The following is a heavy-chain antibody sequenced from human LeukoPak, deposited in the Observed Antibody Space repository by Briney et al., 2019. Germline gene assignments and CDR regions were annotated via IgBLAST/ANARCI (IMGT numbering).Heavy chain of an antibody. D-gene: IGHD1-26*01. J-gene: IGHJ4*02. V-gene: IGHV4-39*07. CDR3: ARRYSGSYFWREEDY. CDR1: GGSISSSSYY. CDR2: IYYSGST. Sequence: SETLSLTCTVSGGSISSSSYYWGWIRQPPGKGLEWIGSIYYSGSTYYNPSLKSRVTISVDTSKNQFSLKLSSVTAADTAVYYCARRYSGSYFWREEDYWGQGTLVTVSS.